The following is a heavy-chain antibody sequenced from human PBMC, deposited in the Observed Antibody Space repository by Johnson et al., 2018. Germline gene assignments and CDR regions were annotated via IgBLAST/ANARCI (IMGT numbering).Heavy chain of an antibody. D-gene: IGHD6-6*01. V-gene: IGHV1-46*01. J-gene: IGHJ6*03. CDR2: FKSSGNTT. CDR1: GYTFTSHF. Sequence: QVQLGESGAEVKKPGASVKVSCKASGYTFTSHFIHWVRQAPGQGLEWMGVFKSSGNTTIYAGEFQGRVIMNQDTSTSTVYMVLGYLRSEDTAVYYCATDQRPEYYYYMDVWGKGTTVTVSS. CDR3: ATDQRPEYYYYMDV.